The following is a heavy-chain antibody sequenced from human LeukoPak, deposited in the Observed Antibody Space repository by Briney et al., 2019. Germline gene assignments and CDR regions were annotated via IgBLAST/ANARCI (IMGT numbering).Heavy chain of an antibody. CDR1: GGSISSYY. J-gene: IGHJ4*02. V-gene: IGHV4-4*09. Sequence: TSETLSLTCTVFGGSISSYYWSWIRKPPGKGLEWIGYIYNSGITNKNPSLKSRVTISGDTSKNQFSLKLSSVTAADTAVYYCARHGDVRCFDWLKDGFDYWGQGTLVTVSS. D-gene: IGHD3-9*01. CDR2: IYNSGIT. CDR3: ARHGDVRCFDWLKDGFDY.